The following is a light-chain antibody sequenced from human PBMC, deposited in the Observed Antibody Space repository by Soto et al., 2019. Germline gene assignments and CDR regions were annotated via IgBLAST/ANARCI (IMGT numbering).Light chain of an antibody. Sequence: DIPMTQSPSTLAASVGDTVTMTCQSSSKWLAWYQKKPGKAPKLLIYDVSNLERGVPPRFSGSTSGAESTLTITGLQPDDRGTYSCPPTTDFPFCQVTK. V-gene: IGKV1-5*01. CDR1: SSSKW. J-gene: IGKJ2*01. CDR3: PPTTDFP. CDR2: DVS.